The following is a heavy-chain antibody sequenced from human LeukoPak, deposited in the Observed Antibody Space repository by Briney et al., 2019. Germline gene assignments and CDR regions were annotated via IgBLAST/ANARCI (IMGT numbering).Heavy chain of an antibody. CDR2: ISGSGGDT. V-gene: IGHV3-23*01. J-gene: IGHJ4*02. CDR3: AKTTSGYSSGRYPGWPVDY. Sequence: GSLRLSCAASGFTFRSHAVYWVRQAPGKGLEWVSGISGSGGDTYYADSVEGRFTISRDNSKNMVYLQMSSLSTEDTAVYYCAKTTSGYSSGRYPGWPVDYWGQGTLVTVSS. CDR1: GFTFRSHA. D-gene: IGHD6-19*01.